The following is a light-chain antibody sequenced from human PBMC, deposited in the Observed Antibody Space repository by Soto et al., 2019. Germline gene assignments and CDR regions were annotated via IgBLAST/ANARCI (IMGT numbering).Light chain of an antibody. CDR2: DVN. CDR1: SSDVGAYIF. J-gene: IGLJ2*01. CDR3: TSYSSSSPVL. V-gene: IGLV2-8*01. Sequence: QSALTQPPSASGSPGQSVTISCTGTSSDVGAYIFVSWYQQHPGKAPKLMVYDVNRRPPGVPDRFFGSKSGNTASLTVSGLQAEDEADYYCTSYSSSSPVLFGGGTQLTVL.